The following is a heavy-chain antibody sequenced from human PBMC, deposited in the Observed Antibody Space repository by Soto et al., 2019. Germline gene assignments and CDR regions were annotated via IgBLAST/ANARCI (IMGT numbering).Heavy chain of an antibody. J-gene: IGHJ5*02. D-gene: IGHD3-3*01. V-gene: IGHV1-69*12. Sequence: QVQLVQSGAEVKEPGSSVNVSCKTSGGTFGNTAVTWVRQVPGQGLEWIGGTVPLFGTANYAQKFRGRVMITADESTSTAYMDLSSLRYDDTAIYYCARDGDPGYSFWSGPLGGGRFDPWGQGTLVTVSS. CDR3: ARDGDPGYSFWSGPLGGGRFDP. CDR1: GGTFGNTA. CDR2: TVPLFGTA.